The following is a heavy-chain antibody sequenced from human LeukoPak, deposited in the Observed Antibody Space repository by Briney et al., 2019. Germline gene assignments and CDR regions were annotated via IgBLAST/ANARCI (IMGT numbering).Heavy chain of an antibody. D-gene: IGHD2-2*01. J-gene: IGHJ4*02. CDR1: RGSISSEY. CDR3: ARQAFCSGISCYPFDY. V-gene: IGHV4-59*08. Sequence: SETLSLTCTVSRGSISSEYWSWIRQPPGKGLEWIGYIHYSGSTKYNPSLKSRVTISVDTSKNQFSLKLDSVTAADTAVYYCARQAFCSGISCYPFDYWGQGTLVTVSS. CDR2: IHYSGST.